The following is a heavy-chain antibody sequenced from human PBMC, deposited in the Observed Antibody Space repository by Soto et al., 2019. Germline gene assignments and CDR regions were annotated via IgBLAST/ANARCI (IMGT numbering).Heavy chain of an antibody. CDR2: ISGSGGST. V-gene: IGHV3-23*01. Sequence: PGGSLRLSCAASGFTFSSYAMNWVRQAPGKGLEWVSAISGSGGSTYYADSVKGRFTISRDNSKNTLYLQMNSLRAEDTAVYYCAKSEWSSNWFDPWGQGTLVTVSS. D-gene: IGHD3-3*01. CDR3: AKSEWSSNWFDP. CDR1: GFTFSSYA. J-gene: IGHJ5*02.